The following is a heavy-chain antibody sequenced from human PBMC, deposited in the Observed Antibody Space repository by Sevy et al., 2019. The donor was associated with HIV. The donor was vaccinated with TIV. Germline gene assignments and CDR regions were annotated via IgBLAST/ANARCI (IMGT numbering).Heavy chain of an antibody. Sequence: SETLSLTCTVSGDSVSGGNYYWSWIRQPPGKGLEWIGYIYYSGSTNYNPSLKSRVTNSIDTSKNQFSLRLTSVTAADTAVYYCARGLFDYWGQGTLVTVSS. J-gene: IGHJ4*02. CDR2: IYYSGST. V-gene: IGHV4-61*01. CDR3: ARGLFDY. CDR1: GDSVSGGNYY.